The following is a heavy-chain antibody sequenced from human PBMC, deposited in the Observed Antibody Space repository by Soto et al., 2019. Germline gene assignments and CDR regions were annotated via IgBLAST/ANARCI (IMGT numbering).Heavy chain of an antibody. CDR2: VNSIGSVT. CDR3: TRSGHNCTNGVCPPNYYDMDV. V-gene: IGHV3-74*01. D-gene: IGHD2-8*01. CDR1: GFTFTSYY. J-gene: IGHJ6*02. Sequence: PGGSLRLSCAASGFTFTSYYMHWVRQAPGKGLVWVSRVNSIGSVTIYADSVKGRFTISRDNAKNTLYLQMSSLRAEDTAVYYCTRSGHNCTNGVCPPNYYDMDVWGQGTTVTVSS.